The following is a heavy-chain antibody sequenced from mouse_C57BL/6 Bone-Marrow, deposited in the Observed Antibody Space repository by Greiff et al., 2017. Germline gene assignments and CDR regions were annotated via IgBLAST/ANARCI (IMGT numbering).Heavy chain of an antibody. Sequence: EVKLVESGPELVKPGASVKISCKASGYSFTDYNTNWVKQSNGKSLEWIGVINPNYGTTSYNQKFKGKATLTVDQSSSTAYMQLNSLTSVDSAVYYCSRDWERGYVDYWGQGTTLTVSS. J-gene: IGHJ2*01. V-gene: IGHV1-39*01. D-gene: IGHD4-1*01. CDR3: SRDWERGYVDY. CDR1: GYSFTDYN. CDR2: INPNYGTT.